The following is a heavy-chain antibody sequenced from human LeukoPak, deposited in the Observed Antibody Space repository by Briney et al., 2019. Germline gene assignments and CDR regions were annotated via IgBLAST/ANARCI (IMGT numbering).Heavy chain of an antibody. CDR1: GYSFTSYW. CDR3: ARRPEYSSGWYRAPFDY. D-gene: IGHD6-19*01. J-gene: IGHJ4*02. CDR2: IYPGDSDT. Sequence: PGESLQISCKGSGYSFTSYWIGWVRPMPGKGLEWMGIIYPGDSDTRYSPSFQGQVTISADKSISTAHLQWSSLKASDTAMYYCARRPEYSSGWYRAPFDYWGQGTLVTVSS. V-gene: IGHV5-51*01.